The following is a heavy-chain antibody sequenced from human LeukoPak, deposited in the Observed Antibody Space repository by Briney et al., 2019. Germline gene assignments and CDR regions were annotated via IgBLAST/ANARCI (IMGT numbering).Heavy chain of an antibody. CDR1: GGSISSSSYY. V-gene: IGHV4-39*01. D-gene: IGHD1-26*01. CDR3: ARNIGGGIVGANFDY. CDR2: IYYSGST. J-gene: IGHJ4*02. Sequence: SETLSLTCTVSGGSISSSSYYWDWIRQPPGKGLEWIGSIYYSGSTYYNPSLKSRVTISVDTSKNQFSLKLSSVTAADTAVYYCARNIGGGIVGANFDYWGQGTLVTVSS.